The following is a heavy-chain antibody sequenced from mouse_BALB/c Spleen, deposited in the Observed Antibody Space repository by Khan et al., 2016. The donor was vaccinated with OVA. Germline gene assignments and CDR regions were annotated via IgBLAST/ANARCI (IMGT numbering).Heavy chain of an antibody. V-gene: IGHV3-6*02. CDR2: ISYDGSN. D-gene: IGHD2-2*01. CDR3: TRGWLRRFDY. J-gene: IGHJ4*01. CDR1: GYSITSGYN. Sequence: VQLKESGPGLVKPSQSLSLTCSVTGYSITSGYNWNWIRQFPGNKLEWMGYISYDGSNNYNPSLKNRISITRDTSKNQFFLKLISVTTEETATYDCTRGWLRRFDYWGQGTSVTVSS.